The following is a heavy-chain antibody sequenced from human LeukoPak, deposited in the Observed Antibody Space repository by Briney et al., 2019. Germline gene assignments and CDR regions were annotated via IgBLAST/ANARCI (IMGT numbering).Heavy chain of an antibody. CDR3: ARGRIMITFGGVIARSPFDY. CDR1: GGSISSSSYY. J-gene: IGHJ4*02. Sequence: SETLSLTCTVSGGSISSSSYYWGWIRQPPGKGLEWIGSIYYSGSTYYNPSLKSRVTISVDTSKSQFSLKLSSVTAADTAVYYCARGRIMITFGGVIARSPFDYWGQGTLVTVSS. D-gene: IGHD3-16*02. CDR2: IYYSGST. V-gene: IGHV4-39*01.